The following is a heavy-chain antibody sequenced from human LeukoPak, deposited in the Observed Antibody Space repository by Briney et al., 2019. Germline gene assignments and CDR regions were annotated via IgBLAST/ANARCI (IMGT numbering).Heavy chain of an antibody. Sequence: PGGSLRLSCAASGFTFSSYAMSWVRQAPGKGLQWVSAISGSGGSTYYADSVKGRFTISRDSSKNTLYLQMNSLRVEDTAVYYCAAYSCSSTTCYTGGFDYWGQGTLVTVSS. CDR2: ISGSGGST. CDR3: AAYSCSSTTCYTGGFDY. V-gene: IGHV3-23*01. D-gene: IGHD2-2*02. J-gene: IGHJ4*02. CDR1: GFTFSSYA.